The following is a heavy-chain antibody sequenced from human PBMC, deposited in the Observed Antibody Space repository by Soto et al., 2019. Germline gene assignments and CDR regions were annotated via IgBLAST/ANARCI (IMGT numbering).Heavy chain of an antibody. V-gene: IGHV5-51*01. CDR1: GYSFTSYW. J-gene: IGHJ3*02. CDR2: IYPGDSDT. CDR3: ASMGGGVVVPAGAFDI. Sequence: GESLKISCKGSGYSFTSYWIGWVRQMPGKGLEWMGIIYPGDSDTRYSPSFQGQVTISADKSISTAYLQWSSLKASDTAMYYCASMGGGVVVPAGAFDIWGQGTMATVSS. D-gene: IGHD2-2*01.